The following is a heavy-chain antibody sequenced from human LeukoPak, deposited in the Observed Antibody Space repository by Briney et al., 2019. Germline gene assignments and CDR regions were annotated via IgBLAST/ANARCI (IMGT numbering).Heavy chain of an antibody. Sequence: GGSLRLSCAASGFTFSSYAMPWVRQAPGKGLEWVAVISYDGSNKYYAASVKGRFTISRDNSKNTLYLQMNSLRAEDTAAYYCARSSIAVAGSDYWGQGTLVTVSS. V-gene: IGHV3-30-3*01. CDR2: ISYDGSNK. CDR3: ARSSIAVAGSDY. CDR1: GFTFSSYA. J-gene: IGHJ4*02. D-gene: IGHD6-19*01.